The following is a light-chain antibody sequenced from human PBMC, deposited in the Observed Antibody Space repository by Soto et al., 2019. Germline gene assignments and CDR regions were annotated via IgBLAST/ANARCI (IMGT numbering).Light chain of an antibody. Sequence: EIVLTQSPGTLSLSPGERATLSCRASQSVSSAYLAWYQQIPGQAPRLLIYGASSRATGIPDRFSGSGSGTYFTLTIRRLEHEDFAVYYCQQSGSSFYTFGQGTKLEIK. CDR3: QQSGSSFYT. J-gene: IGKJ2*01. V-gene: IGKV3-20*01. CDR2: GAS. CDR1: QSVSSAY.